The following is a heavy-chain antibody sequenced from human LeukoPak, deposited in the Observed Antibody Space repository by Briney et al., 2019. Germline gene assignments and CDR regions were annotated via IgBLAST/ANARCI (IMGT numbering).Heavy chain of an antibody. J-gene: IGHJ4*02. D-gene: IGHD3-3*01. CDR3: ARVITSGGTFGVVIMYYFDY. CDR2: IYYSGST. V-gene: IGHV4-39*07. Sequence: SETLSLTCTVSGGSISSSSYYWGWIRQPPGKGLEWIGSIYYSGSTYYNPSLKCRVTISVDTSKNQFSLKLSSVTAADTAVYYCARVITSGGTFGVVIMYYFDYWGQGTLVTVSS. CDR1: GGSISSSSYY.